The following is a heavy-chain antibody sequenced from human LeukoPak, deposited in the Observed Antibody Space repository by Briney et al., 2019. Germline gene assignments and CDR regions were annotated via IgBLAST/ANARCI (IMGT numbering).Heavy chain of an antibody. CDR1: GYTFTSYD. CDR2: MNPNSGNA. CDR3: ATALADYYDSSGYYYFDY. J-gene: IGHJ4*02. Sequence: ASVKVSCKASGYTFTSYDINWVRQATGQGLEWMGWMNPNSGNAGYAQKFQGRVTMTRNTSISTAYMELSSLRSEDTAVYYCATALADYYDSSGYYYFDYWGQGTLVTVSS. V-gene: IGHV1-8*01. D-gene: IGHD3-22*01.